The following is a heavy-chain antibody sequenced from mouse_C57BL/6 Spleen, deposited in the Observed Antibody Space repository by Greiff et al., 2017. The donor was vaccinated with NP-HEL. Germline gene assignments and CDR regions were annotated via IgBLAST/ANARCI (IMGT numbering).Heavy chain of an antibody. CDR2: IDPETGGT. CDR3: TRGGYYGSRGAWFAY. CDR1: GYTFTDYE. Sequence: VQLQQSGAELVRPGASVTLSCKASGYTFTDYEMHWVKQTPVHGLEWIGAIDPETGGTAYNQKFKGKAILTADKSSSTAYMELRSLTSEDSAVYYCTRGGYYGSRGAWFAYWGQGTLVTVSA. J-gene: IGHJ3*01. V-gene: IGHV1-15*01. D-gene: IGHD1-1*01.